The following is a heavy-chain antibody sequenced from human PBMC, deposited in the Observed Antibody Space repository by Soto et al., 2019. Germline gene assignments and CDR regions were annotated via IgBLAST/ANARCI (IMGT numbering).Heavy chain of an antibody. CDR2: ISFAGTNG. Sequence: QMQLVQSGGGVVQPGRSLRLSCAASGFTFDTYEMNWVRQAPGKGLEWVAMISFAGTNGYYADSVKGRFTISRDNSNNTLFLHMNSLRVEDTAVYYCARDMNWLDPWGQGTLVTVAS. CDR3: ARDMNWLDP. CDR1: GFTFDTYE. J-gene: IGHJ5*02. V-gene: IGHV3-30-3*01.